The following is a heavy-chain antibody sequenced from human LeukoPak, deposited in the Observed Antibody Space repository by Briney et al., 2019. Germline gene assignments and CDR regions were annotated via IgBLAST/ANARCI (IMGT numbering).Heavy chain of an antibody. Sequence: HTGGSLRLSCAGSGFPFSSHGMNWVRQAPGKGLEWVSGISPGGGPTYYADSVKGRFTISRDNSKNTLYLQMNSLRAEDTAIYYCAKQDTSMDYFDYWGRGALVSVSS. V-gene: IGHV3-23*01. J-gene: IGHJ4*02. D-gene: IGHD5-18*01. CDR2: ISPGGGPT. CDR1: GFPFSSHG. CDR3: AKQDTSMDYFDY.